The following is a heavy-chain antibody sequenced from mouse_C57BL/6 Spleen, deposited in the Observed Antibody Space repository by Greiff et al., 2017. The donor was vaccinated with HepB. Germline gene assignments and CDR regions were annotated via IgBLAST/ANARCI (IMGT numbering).Heavy chain of an antibody. V-gene: IGHV1-42*01. CDR2: INPSTGGT. CDR3: ARGPSTVVAYYFDY. D-gene: IGHD1-1*01. J-gene: IGHJ2*01. Sequence: VQLKESGPELVKPGASVKISCKASGYSFTGYYMNWVKQSPEKSLEWIGEINPSTGGTTYNQKFKAKATLTVDKSSSTAYMQLKSLTSEDSAVYYCARGPSTVVAYYFDYWGQGTTLTVSS. CDR1: GYSFTGYY.